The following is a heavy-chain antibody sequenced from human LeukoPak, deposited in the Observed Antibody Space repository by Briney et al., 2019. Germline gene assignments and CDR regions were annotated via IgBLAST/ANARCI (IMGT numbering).Heavy chain of an antibody. D-gene: IGHD1-1*01. CDR2: ISYDGSNK. J-gene: IGHJ6*03. Sequence: PGGSLRLSCAASGFTFSSYAMHWVRQAPGKGLEWVAVISYDGSNKYYADSVKGRFTISRDNSKNTLYLQMNSLRAEDTAVYYWASPSIWNDAFRPYFYYYMDVWGKGTTVTVSS. V-gene: IGHV3-30*04. CDR1: GFTFSSYA. CDR3: ASPSIWNDAFRPYFYYYMDV.